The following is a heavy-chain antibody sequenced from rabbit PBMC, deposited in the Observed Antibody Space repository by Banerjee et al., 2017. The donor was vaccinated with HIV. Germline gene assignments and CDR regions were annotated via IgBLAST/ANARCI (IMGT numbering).Heavy chain of an antibody. J-gene: IGHJ4*01. CDR2: IHAGSNGNT. D-gene: IGHD1-1*01. CDR3: ARDGGFLGL. Sequence: QSLEESGGDLVKPEGSLTLTCKASGFDFSSSAMCWVRQAPGKGLEWIACIHAGSNGNTYYASWAKGRFTISKTSSTTVTLQMTSLTAADTATYFCARDGGFLGLWGPGTLVTVS. CDR1: GFDFSSSA. V-gene: IGHV1S40*01.